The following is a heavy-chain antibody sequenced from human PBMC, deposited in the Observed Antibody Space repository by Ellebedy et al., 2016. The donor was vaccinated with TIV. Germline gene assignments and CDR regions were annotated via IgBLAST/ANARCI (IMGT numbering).Heavy chain of an antibody. CDR3: ARAVAGDLFDY. CDR2: INAGNGNT. D-gene: IGHD6-19*01. Sequence: ASVKVSXXASGYTFTSYAMHWVRQAPGQRLEWMGWINAGNGNTKYSQKFQGRVTITRDTSASTAYMELSSLRSEDTAVYYCARAVAGDLFDYWGQGTQVTVSS. V-gene: IGHV1-3*01. CDR1: GYTFTSYA. J-gene: IGHJ4*02.